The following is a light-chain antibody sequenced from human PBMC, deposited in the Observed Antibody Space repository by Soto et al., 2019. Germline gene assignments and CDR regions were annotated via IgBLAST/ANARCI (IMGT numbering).Light chain of an antibody. V-gene: IGKV3-20*01. Sequence: EIVLTQSPGTLSLSPGERATLSCRASQSVSSSYLAWYQQKPGQTPRLLIYGASSRATGIQDRFSGSRSWTDFTLTISRLEPEDFAVYYCQQYRSSPPYTFGSGTKLEIK. CDR1: QSVSSSY. J-gene: IGKJ2*01. CDR2: GAS. CDR3: QQYRSSPPYT.